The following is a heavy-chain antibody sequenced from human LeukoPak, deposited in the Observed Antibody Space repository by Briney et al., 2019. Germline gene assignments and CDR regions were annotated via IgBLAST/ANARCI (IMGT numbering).Heavy chain of an antibody. CDR3: ARESRAGYDDVWESYRNIGLDC. J-gene: IGHJ4*02. V-gene: IGHV3-48*03. CDR2: ISDSGGTI. D-gene: IGHD3-16*02. CDR1: GFAFRTYE. Sequence: GGSLRLSCAASGFAFRTYEMNWVRQAPGKGLEWVSYISDSGGTIYYADSVKGRFNISRDNAKSSLYLQMNSLRVDDTAVYYCARESRAGYDDVWESYRNIGLDCWGQGTLVTVSS.